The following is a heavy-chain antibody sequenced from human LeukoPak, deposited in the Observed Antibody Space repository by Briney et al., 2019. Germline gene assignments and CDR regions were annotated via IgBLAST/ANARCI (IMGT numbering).Heavy chain of an antibody. Sequence: SETLSLTCTVSGASISSGDFSWSWIRQPPGQGLEWIGCISNTGYTYYNSSLKSRITISLDTSKNQFSLTLNSVTAADTAVYYCARDKGYNYGPIDSWGQGTLVTVSS. V-gene: IGHV4-30-4*01. D-gene: IGHD5-18*01. CDR1: GASISSGDFS. J-gene: IGHJ4*02. CDR3: ARDKGYNYGPIDS. CDR2: ISNTGYT.